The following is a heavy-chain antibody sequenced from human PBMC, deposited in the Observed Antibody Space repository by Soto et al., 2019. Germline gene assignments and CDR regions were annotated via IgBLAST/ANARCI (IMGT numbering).Heavy chain of an antibody. CDR3: AKDSTVTTSLYFYYYGFDV. CDR1: GFTFSNYA. Sequence: PGGSLRLSCAASGFTFSNYAMNWVRQAPGKGLEWVSSISGGGDGTYYADSVKGRFTISRDNSKNTLYLQLNSLRAEDTAVYYCAKDSTVTTSLYFYYYGFDVWGQGTAVTVSS. D-gene: IGHD4-17*01. CDR2: ISGGGDGT. V-gene: IGHV3-23*01. J-gene: IGHJ6*02.